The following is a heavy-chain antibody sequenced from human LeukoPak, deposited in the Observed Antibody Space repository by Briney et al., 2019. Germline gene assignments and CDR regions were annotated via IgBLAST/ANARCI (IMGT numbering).Heavy chain of an antibody. Sequence: SETLSLTCTVSGGSISSSSYYWGWIRQPPGKGLEWIGSIYYSGSTYYNPSLKSRVTISVDTSKNQFSLKLSSVTAADTAVYYCARLCKQLVLGYYYYYMDVWGKGTTVTVSS. D-gene: IGHD6-13*01. CDR1: GGSISSSSYY. CDR3: ARLCKQLVLGYYYYYMDV. J-gene: IGHJ6*03. V-gene: IGHV4-39*01. CDR2: IYYSGST.